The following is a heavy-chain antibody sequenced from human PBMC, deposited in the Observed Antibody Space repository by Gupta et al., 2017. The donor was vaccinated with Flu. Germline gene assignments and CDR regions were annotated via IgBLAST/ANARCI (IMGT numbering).Heavy chain of an antibody. D-gene: IGHD6-19*01. Sequence: GTGRGTECILAISGGIQNPYYSDSVKGRFTITRDNTKNMSFLQMDRLRAEDTAIYYGAKGSSANRPYSFDYWGQGTLVTVSS. J-gene: IGHJ4*02. CDR2: ISGGIQNP. V-gene: IGHV3-23*01. CDR3: AKGSSANRPYSFDY.